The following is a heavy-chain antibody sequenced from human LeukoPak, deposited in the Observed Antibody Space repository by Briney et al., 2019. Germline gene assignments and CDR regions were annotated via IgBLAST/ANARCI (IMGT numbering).Heavy chain of an antibody. CDR3: ARGLVTPGGYYFDY. J-gene: IGHJ4*02. D-gene: IGHD4-23*01. V-gene: IGHV4-59*01. CDR1: GGSISSYY. CDR2: IYYSGST. Sequence: SETLSLTCTVSGGSISSYYWSWIRQPPGKGLEWIGYIYYSGSTNYNPSLKSRVTISVDTSKNQFSLKLSSVTAADTAVYYCARGLVTPGGYYFDYWGQGTLVTVSS.